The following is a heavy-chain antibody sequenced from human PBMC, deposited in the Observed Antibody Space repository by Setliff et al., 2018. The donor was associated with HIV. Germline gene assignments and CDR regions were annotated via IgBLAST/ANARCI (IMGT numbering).Heavy chain of an antibody. J-gene: IGHJ4*02. CDR1: GFSISSRYY. Sequence: PSETLSLTCDVSGFSISSRYYWGWIRQSPGKGLEWIGYIYHTGSSYYNPSLNDRATISLDTSKNQFSLKLNSVTAADTAVYYCARDVLDLVISVYGFWGQGTLVTVSS. CDR3: ARDVLDLVISVYGF. D-gene: IGHD3-22*01. CDR2: IYHTGSS. V-gene: IGHV4-38-2*02.